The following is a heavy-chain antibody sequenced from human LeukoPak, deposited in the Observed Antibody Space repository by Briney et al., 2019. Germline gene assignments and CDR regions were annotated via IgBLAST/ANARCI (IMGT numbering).Heavy chain of an antibody. V-gene: IGHV6-1*01. J-gene: IGHJ4*02. D-gene: IGHD3-3*01. CDR3: PRVGYHTI. CDR1: GDSVSSNSGV. CDR2: TYYRSKWFN. Sequence: SQTLSLTSDISGDSVSSNSGVWSWIRKSPSRGLEWLGRTYYRSKWFNDSAPSVKGRITVTPDTSKNQFSLQLNSVSPEDAGIYYCPRVGYHTIWAQGTVVTVSS.